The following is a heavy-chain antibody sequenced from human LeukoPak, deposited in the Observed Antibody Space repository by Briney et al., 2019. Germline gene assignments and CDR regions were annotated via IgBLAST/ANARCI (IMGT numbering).Heavy chain of an antibody. D-gene: IGHD3-3*01. CDR1: GGSISSYY. J-gene: IGHJ6*03. V-gene: IGHV4-59*01. CDR2: ISYSGST. Sequence: SETLSLTCTVSGGSISSYYWSWIRQPPGKGLEWIGYISYSGSTNYNPSLKSRVTISLDTSKNRFSLNLSSVTAADTAVYYCARGLYGFWSTPDYMDVWGKGTTVTVSS. CDR3: ARGLYGFWSTPDYMDV.